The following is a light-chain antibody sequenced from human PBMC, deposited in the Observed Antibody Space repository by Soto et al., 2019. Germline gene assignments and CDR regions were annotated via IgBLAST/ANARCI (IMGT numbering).Light chain of an antibody. V-gene: IGLV1-44*01. CDR3: AAWDDSLNAVL. J-gene: IGLJ2*01. CDR2: GDH. CDR1: SSNIGSST. Sequence: QSVLTQPPSASGTPGQRVTISCSGSSSNIGSSTVSWYHQLPGSAPKLLIYGDHQRPSGVPDRFSGSKSGTSASLAISGLQSDDEADYYCAAWDDSLNAVLFGGGTKSPS.